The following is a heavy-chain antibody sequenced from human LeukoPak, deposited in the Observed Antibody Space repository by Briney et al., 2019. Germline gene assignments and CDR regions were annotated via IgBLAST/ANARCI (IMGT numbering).Heavy chain of an antibody. V-gene: IGHV4-34*01. CDR1: GGSFSGYY. J-gene: IGHJ5*02. CDR2: INHSGST. Sequence: PSETLSLTCAVYGGSFSGYYWSWIRQPPGKGLEWIGEINHSGSTNYNPSLKSRVTISVDTSKNQFSLKLSSVTAADTAVYYCARGDDYGDNRFDPWGQGTLVTVSS. D-gene: IGHD4-17*01. CDR3: ARGDDYGDNRFDP.